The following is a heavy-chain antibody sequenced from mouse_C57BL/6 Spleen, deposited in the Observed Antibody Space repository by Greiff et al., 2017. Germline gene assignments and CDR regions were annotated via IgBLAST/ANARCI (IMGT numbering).Heavy chain of an antibody. J-gene: IGHJ1*03. V-gene: IGHV1-42*01. D-gene: IGHD1-1*01. CDR2: INPSTGGT. CDR3: APLLRDPYWYFGV. CDR1: GYSFTGYY. Sequence: VQLQQSGPELVKPGASVKISCKASGYSFTGYYMNWVKQSPEKSLEWIGEINPSTGGTTYNQKFKAKATLTVDKSSSTAYMQLKSLTSEDSAVYYCAPLLRDPYWYFGVWGTGTTVTVSS.